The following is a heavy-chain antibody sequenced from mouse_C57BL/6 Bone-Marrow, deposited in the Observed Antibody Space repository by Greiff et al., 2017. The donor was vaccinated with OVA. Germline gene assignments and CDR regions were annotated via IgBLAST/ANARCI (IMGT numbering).Heavy chain of an antibody. V-gene: IGHV10-1*01. J-gene: IGHJ3*01. CDR3: VRQTGAWFAY. D-gene: IGHD4-1*01. CDR1: GFSFNTYA. CDR2: IRSKSNNYAT. Sequence: EVQLQESGGGLVQPKGSLKLSCAASGFSFNTYAMNWVRQAPGKGLEWVARIRSKSNNYATYYADSVKDRFTISRDDSESMLYLQMNNLEAEDTAMYYCVRQTGAWFAYWGQGTLVTVSA.